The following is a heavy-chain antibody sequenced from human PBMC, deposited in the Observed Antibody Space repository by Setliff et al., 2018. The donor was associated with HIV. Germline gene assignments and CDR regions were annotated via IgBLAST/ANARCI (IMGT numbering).Heavy chain of an antibody. J-gene: IGHJ4*02. CDR1: GYTFTAYV. V-gene: IGHV1-3*01. D-gene: IGHD3-16*01. Sequence: ASVKVSCKASGYTFTAYVMHWVRQAPGQRLEWMGWINAGNGNTKYSQKFQGRVTFIRDTSASTAYMELSSLRSEGTAVYYCARGPGAFGGTSVQNFDYWGQGTLVTVSS. CDR2: INAGNGNT. CDR3: ARGPGAFGGTSVQNFDY.